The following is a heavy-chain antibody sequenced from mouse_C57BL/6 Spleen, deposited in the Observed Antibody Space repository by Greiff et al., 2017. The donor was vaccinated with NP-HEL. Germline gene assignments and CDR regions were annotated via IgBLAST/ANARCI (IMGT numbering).Heavy chain of an antibody. CDR2: IYPGDGDT. D-gene: IGHD1-1*01. Sequence: VQLQQSGPELVKPGASVKISCKASGYAFSSSWMNWVKQRPGKGLEWIGRIYPGDGDTNYNGKFKGKATLTAYKSSSTAYMQLSSLTSEDSAVYFCARASREDYFDYWGQGTTLTVSS. CDR1: GYAFSSSW. CDR3: ARASREDYFDY. J-gene: IGHJ2*01. V-gene: IGHV1-82*01.